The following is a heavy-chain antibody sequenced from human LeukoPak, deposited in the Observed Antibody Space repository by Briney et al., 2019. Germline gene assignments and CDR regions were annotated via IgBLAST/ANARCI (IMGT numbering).Heavy chain of an antibody. CDR3: ARRRSGYYYEGSLFDP. CDR2: IYYSGST. CDR1: GGSISSYY. V-gene: IGHV4-59*08. J-gene: IGHJ5*02. D-gene: IGHD3-22*01. Sequence: SETLSLTCTVSGGSISSYYWSWIRQPPGKGLEWIGYIYYSGSTNYNPSLKSRVTISVDTSKNQFSLKLSSVTAADTAVYYCARRRSGYYYEGSLFDPWGQGTLVTVSS.